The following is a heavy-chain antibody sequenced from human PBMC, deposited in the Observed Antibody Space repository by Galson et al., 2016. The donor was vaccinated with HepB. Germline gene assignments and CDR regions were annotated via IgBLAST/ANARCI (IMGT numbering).Heavy chain of an antibody. CDR1: GYIGSSYG. J-gene: IGHJ4*02. D-gene: IGHD4-17*01. V-gene: IGHV1-18*01. CDR3: ASSMCSTTSCYGDLEY. CDR2: ISAYNGDT. Sequence: SVKVSCKASGYIGSSYGISWVRQAPGQGLGWMGRISAYNGDTNYAQKFQGRVTLTTDTSTSTAYMEVRSLGSDDTAVYYCASSMCSTTSCYGDLEYWGQGALVTVSS.